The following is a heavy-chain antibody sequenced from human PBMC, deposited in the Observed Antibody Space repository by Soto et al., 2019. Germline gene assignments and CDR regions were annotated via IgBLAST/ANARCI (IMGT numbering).Heavy chain of an antibody. J-gene: IGHJ4*02. Sequence: GGSLRLSCVASGFTFSNYAMSWVRQAPGKGLEWVSGISASGRDTYYADPVKDRFTISRDSFKNTLYLQMDSLRAEDTGTYYCAKGKTSGWYYFDYWGQGALVTVSS. CDR2: ISASGRDT. CDR3: AKGKTSGWYYFDY. V-gene: IGHV3-23*01. D-gene: IGHD6-19*01. CDR1: GFTFSNYA.